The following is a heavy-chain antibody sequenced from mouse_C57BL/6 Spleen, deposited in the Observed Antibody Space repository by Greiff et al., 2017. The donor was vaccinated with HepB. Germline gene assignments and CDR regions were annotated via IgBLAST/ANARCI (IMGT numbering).Heavy chain of an antibody. CDR2: ISSGSSTI. Sequence: EVQGVESGGGLVKPGGSLKLSCAASGFTFSDYGMHWVRQAPEKGLEWVAYISSGSSTIYYVDTVKGRFTISRDNAKNTLFLQMTSLRSEDTAMYYFARRGGSSSDYAMDYWGQGTSVTVSS. J-gene: IGHJ4*01. D-gene: IGHD1-1*01. CDR1: GFTFSDYG. V-gene: IGHV5-17*01. CDR3: ARRGGSSSDYAMDY.